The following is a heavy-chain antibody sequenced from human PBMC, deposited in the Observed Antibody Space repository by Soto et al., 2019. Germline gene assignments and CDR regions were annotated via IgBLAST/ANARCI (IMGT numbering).Heavy chain of an antibody. Sequence: ASVKVSCKASGFTFTSSAMQWVRQARGQRLEWIGWIVVGSGNTNYAQKFQERVTITRDMSTSTAYMELSSLRSEDTAVYYCAADASTLDAFDIWGQGTMVTVSS. V-gene: IGHV1-58*02. CDR3: AADASTLDAFDI. J-gene: IGHJ3*02. CDR2: IVVGSGNT. CDR1: GFTFTSSA.